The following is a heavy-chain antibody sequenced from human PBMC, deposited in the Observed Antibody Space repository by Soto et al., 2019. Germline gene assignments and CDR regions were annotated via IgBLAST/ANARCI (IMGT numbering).Heavy chain of an antibody. CDR3: ARDNRDVYIGGFDP. Sequence: SETLSLTCAVSGGSISSGGYSWSWIRQPPGKGLEWIGYIYHSGSTYYNPSLKSRVTISVDRSKNQFSLKLSSVTAADTAVYYCARDNRDVYIGGFDPWGQGTLVTVSS. V-gene: IGHV4-30-2*01. J-gene: IGHJ5*02. CDR2: IYHSGST. D-gene: IGHD5-12*01. CDR1: GGSISSGGYS.